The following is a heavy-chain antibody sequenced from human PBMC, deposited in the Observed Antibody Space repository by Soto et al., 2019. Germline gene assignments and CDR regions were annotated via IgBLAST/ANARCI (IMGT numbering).Heavy chain of an antibody. V-gene: IGHV1-69*13. CDR1: GGTFSSYA. CDR2: IIPIFGTA. CDR3: ARVNGYDYVWGSYRPNYYYGMDV. Sequence: SVKVSCKASGGTFSSYAISWVRQAPGQGLEWMGGIIPIFGTANYAQKFQGGVTITADESTSTAYMELSSLRSEDTAVYYCARVNGYDYVWGSYRPNYYYGMDVWGQGTTVTVSS. J-gene: IGHJ6*02. D-gene: IGHD3-16*02.